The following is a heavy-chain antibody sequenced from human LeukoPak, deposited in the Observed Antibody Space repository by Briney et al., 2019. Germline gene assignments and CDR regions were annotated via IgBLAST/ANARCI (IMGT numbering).Heavy chain of an antibody. D-gene: IGHD6-13*01. CDR1: GFTVSTYE. V-gene: IGHV3-48*03. CDR3: AQAAAGMSPTDY. CDR2: ISGSGGTT. Sequence: GGSLRLACAASGFTVSTYEMNWVRQAPGKGLEWVSYISGSGGTTYYADSVKGRFTISRDNAKNSLYLQMNSLRAEDTAVYYCAQAAAGMSPTDYWGQGTLVTVSA. J-gene: IGHJ4*02.